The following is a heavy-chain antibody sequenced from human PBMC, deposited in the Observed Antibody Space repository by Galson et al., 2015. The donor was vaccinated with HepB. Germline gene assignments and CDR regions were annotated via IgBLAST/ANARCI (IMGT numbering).Heavy chain of an antibody. J-gene: IGHJ5*02. Sequence: SLRLSCAASGFTFSSYWMSWVRQAPGKGLGWVANIKQDGSEKYYVDSVKGRFTISRDNAKNSLYLQMNSLRAEDTAVYYCARENIITMVRGFVYNWFDPWGQGTLVTVSS. CDR2: IKQDGSEK. D-gene: IGHD3-10*01. CDR1: GFTFSSYW. V-gene: IGHV3-7*03. CDR3: ARENIITMVRGFVYNWFDP.